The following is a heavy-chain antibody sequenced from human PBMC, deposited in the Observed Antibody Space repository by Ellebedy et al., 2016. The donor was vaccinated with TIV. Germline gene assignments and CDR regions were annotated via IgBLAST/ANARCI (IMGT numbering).Heavy chain of an antibody. CDR2: FDPEDGET. CDR3: ARVESGFKYSSGWYDY. D-gene: IGHD6-19*01. CDR1: GYTLTELS. V-gene: IGHV1-24*01. J-gene: IGHJ4*02. Sequence: AASVKVSCKVSGYTLTELSMHWVRQAPGKGLEWMGGFDPEDGETIYAQKFQGRVTMTEDTSTDTAYMELRSLRSDDTAVYYCARVESGFKYSSGWYDYWGQGTLVTVSS.